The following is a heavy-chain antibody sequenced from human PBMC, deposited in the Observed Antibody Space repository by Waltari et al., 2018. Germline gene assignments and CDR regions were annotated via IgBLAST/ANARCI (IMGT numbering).Heavy chain of an antibody. CDR3: ARGDTVVVVPAPTLDY. D-gene: IGHD2-15*01. CDR2: INSDGSTT. J-gene: IGHJ4*02. V-gene: IGHV3-74*01. Sequence: EVQLVESGGGLVQPGGSLRVSCTTPGFTFNNYWMHWVRQTPGRGLVWVSRINSDGSTTSYADPVRGRFTITRDNARNTLYLQMNSLRADDTAVYYCARGDTVVVVPAPTLDYWGQGTLVTVSS. CDR1: GFTFNNYW.